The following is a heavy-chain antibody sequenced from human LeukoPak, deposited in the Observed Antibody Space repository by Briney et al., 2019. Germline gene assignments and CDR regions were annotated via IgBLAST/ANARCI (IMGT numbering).Heavy chain of an antibody. V-gene: IGHV4-34*01. J-gene: IGHJ4*02. CDR1: GGSISGYY. CDR3: ARDAAVAGIDY. Sequence: PSETLSLTCTVSGGSISGYYWSWIRQPPGKGLEWIGEINHSGSTNYNPSLKSRVTISVDTSKNQFSLKLSSVTAADTAVYYCARDAAVAGIDYWGQGTLVTVSS. CDR2: INHSGST. D-gene: IGHD6-19*01.